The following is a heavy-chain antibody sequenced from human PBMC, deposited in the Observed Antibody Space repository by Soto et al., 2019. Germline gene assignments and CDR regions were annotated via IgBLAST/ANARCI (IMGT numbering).Heavy chain of an antibody. D-gene: IGHD3-22*01. CDR2: ISAYNGNT. Sequence: SVKLSCEASGDTFTSYGISWVRQAPRQGLEWMGWISAYNGNTNYAQKLQGRVTMTTDTSTSTAYMELRSLRSDDTAVYYCAREPVTADSSSYYWGYYFDYWGQGTLVTVSS. CDR1: GDTFTSYG. V-gene: IGHV1-18*01. CDR3: AREPVTADSSSYYWGYYFDY. J-gene: IGHJ4*02.